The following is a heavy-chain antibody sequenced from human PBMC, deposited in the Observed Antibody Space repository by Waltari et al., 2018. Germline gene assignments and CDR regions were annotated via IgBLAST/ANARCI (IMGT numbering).Heavy chain of an antibody. D-gene: IGHD6-13*01. Sequence: QVHLVQSGAEVKKPGASVKVSCQASGYPFRDYYILWVRRAPGQGLEWMGWINPNSGGTNSAQKFQGRVTLTRDTSISTAYMDLSSLRSDDTAVYYCARVHRSAAGVWFDPWGQGTLVTVSS. CDR3: ARVHRSAAGVWFDP. CDR1: GYPFRDYY. J-gene: IGHJ5*02. CDR2: INPNSGGT. V-gene: IGHV1-2*02.